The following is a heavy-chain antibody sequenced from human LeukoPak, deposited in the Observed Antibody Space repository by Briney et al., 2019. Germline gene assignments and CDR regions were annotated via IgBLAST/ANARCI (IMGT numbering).Heavy chain of an antibody. CDR2: IYYSGST. V-gene: IGHV4-59*08. D-gene: IGHD6-19*01. J-gene: IGHJ4*02. Sequence: SETLSLTCTVSGGSISSYYWSWIRQPPGKGLEWIGYIYYSGSTNYNPSLKSRVTISVDTSKNQFSLKLTSVTAADTAVYYCARQVAHSSGWGIDFWGQGTLLTVSS. CDR3: ARQVAHSSGWGIDF. CDR1: GGSISSYY.